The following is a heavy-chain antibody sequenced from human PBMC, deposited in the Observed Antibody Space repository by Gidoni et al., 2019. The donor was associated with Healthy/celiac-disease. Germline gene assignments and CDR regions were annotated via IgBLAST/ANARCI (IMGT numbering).Heavy chain of an antibody. Sequence: QVQLVESGGGVVQPGRSLRLSCAASGFTFSSYGMHWVRQAPGKGLEWVAVISYDGSNKYYADSVKGRFTIFRDNSKNTLYLQMNSLRAEDTAVYYCAKGEGGSYFLGDYWGQGTLVTVSS. D-gene: IGHD1-26*01. CDR2: ISYDGSNK. CDR3: AKGEGGSYFLGDY. V-gene: IGHV3-30*18. J-gene: IGHJ4*02. CDR1: GFTFSSYG.